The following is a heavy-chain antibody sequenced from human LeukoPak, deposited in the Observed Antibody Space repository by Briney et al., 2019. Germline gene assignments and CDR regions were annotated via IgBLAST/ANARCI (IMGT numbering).Heavy chain of an antibody. J-gene: IGHJ4*02. Sequence: KSSVTLSLTCAVYGGSFSGYYWSWIRQPPGKGLEWIGEINHSGSTNYNPSLKSRVTISVDTSKNQFSLKLSSVTAADTAVYYCATDPPRFWGQGTLVTVSS. CDR3: ATDPPRF. CDR1: GGSFSGYY. CDR2: INHSGST. V-gene: IGHV4-34*01.